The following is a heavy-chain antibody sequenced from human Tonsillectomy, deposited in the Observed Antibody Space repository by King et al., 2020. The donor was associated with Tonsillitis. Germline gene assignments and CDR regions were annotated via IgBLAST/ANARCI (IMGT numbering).Heavy chain of an antibody. D-gene: IGHD3-9*01. CDR1: GFPFSNYA. CDR2: IWYDGSNK. CDR3: ARESLRYFDWLSAGFDS. Sequence: VQLVESGGGVVQPGRSLRLSCAASGFPFSNYAMHWVRQTPGKGLEWVAVIWYDGSNKDHANSVKGRFTISRDNSKNMLYLQMNSLRVEDTAVYFCARESLRYFDWLSAGFDSWGQGTLVTVSS. V-gene: IGHV3-33*08. J-gene: IGHJ4*02.